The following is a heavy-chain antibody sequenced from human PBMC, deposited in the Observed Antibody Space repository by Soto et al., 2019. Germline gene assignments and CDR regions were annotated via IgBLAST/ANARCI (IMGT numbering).Heavy chain of an antibody. V-gene: IGHV4-59*12. J-gene: IGHJ4*02. D-gene: IGHD3-10*01. CDR1: GDSISSYY. Sequence: SETLSLTCTVSGDSISSYYWSWIRQPPGKGLEWIGYIYYSGSTNYNPSLKSRVTISIDTSRNQFSLRLSSVTAADTAVYFCAREPYLPMARNDFWGQGAQVTVSS. CDR2: IYYSGST. CDR3: AREPYLPMARNDF.